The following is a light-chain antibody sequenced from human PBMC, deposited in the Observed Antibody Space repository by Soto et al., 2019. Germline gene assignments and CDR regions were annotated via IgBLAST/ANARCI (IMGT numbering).Light chain of an antibody. CDR1: SRDVGGYNY. CDR3: SSYTSSSTLPYV. V-gene: IGLV2-14*01. Sequence: QSALTQPASVSGSPGQSITISCTGTSRDVGGYNYVSWYQQHPGKAPKLMIYEVSTRPSGVSNRFSGSKSGNTASLTISGLKAEDYADYCCSSYTSSSTLPYVFGTGTKVTVL. J-gene: IGLJ1*01. CDR2: EVS.